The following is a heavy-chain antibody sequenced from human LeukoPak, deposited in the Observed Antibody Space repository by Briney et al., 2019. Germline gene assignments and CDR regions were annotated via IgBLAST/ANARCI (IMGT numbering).Heavy chain of an antibody. CDR3: AKGANGDYDNPFDY. CDR1: GFTFRSYV. J-gene: IGHJ4*02. Sequence: GGSLRLSCAVPGFTFRSYVMNCVRQAPGKGLEWVSSISGSGITIYYADSVRGRFTISRDNSNNTLYLQMNSLRVEDTAIYYCAKGANGDYDNPFDYWGQGALVTVSS. D-gene: IGHD4-17*01. V-gene: IGHV3-23*01. CDR2: ISGSGITI.